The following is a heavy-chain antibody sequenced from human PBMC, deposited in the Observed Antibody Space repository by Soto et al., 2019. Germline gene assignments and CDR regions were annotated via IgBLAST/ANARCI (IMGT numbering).Heavy chain of an antibody. CDR2: ISSSSSYI. J-gene: IGHJ5*02. V-gene: IGHV3-21*01. CDR3: ARVKDIVVVPAAQQLGNWFDP. CDR1: GFTFSSYS. D-gene: IGHD2-2*01. Sequence: GGSLRLSCAASGFTFSSYSMNWVRQAPGKGLEWVSSISSSSSYIYYADSVKGRFTISRDNAKNSLYLQMNSLRAEDTAVYYCARVKDIVVVPAAQQLGNWFDPWGQGTLVTVSS.